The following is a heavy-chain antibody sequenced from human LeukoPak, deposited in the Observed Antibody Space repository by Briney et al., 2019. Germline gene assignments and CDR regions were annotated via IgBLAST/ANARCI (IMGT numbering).Heavy chain of an antibody. J-gene: IGHJ4*02. CDR1: GGIFSTYA. CDR2: IMPMFATT. D-gene: IGHD2-2*02. V-gene: IGHV1-69*06. Sequence: SVKVSCKASGGIFSTYAISWVRQAPGQGLEWRGGIMPMFATTNYAQRFQDRVTITADKATATAYMDLSSLPSEDTAIYYCARGARFVADCRSSSCYTPDFWGQGTLVTVSS. CDR3: ARGARFVADCRSSSCYTPDF.